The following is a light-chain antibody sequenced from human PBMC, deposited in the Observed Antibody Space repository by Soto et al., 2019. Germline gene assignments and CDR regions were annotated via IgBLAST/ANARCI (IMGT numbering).Light chain of an antibody. CDR3: QQYSDYST. CDR2: KAC. CDR1: QSISTW. V-gene: IGKV1-5*03. J-gene: IGKJ1*01. Sequence: DIQMTQSPSTLSASVGDRVTITCRASQSISTWLAWYQQKPGKVPKLLIYKACSLESGVPSRFSGIGSGTEFTLTISCRQPDDFAIYYCQQYSDYSTFGQGTKVDIK.